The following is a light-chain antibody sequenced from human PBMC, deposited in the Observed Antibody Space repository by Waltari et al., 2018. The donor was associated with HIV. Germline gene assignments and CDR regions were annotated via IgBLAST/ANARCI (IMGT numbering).Light chain of an antibody. CDR3: QQYGSSPYT. J-gene: IGKJ2*01. CDR1: QSVSSNY. Sequence: EIVLTQSPDTLSLSPGERAALSCRASQSVSSNYLAWYQQKPGQAPRLLIYGASSRATGIPDTFSGSGSGTDFTLTISRLEPEDVAVYYCQQYGSSPYTFGQGTKLEIK. V-gene: IGKV3-20*01. CDR2: GAS.